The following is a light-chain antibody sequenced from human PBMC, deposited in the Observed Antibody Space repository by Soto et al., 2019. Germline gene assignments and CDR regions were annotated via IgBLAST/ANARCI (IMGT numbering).Light chain of an antibody. J-gene: IGKJ1*01. Sequence: DIVLTQSPATLSLSPGERDNLSCRASQSVSSYLAWYQQKPGQAPRLLIYDASNRATGIPARFSGSGSGTDFTLTISSLEPEEFAVYYCQKRSNWPRTFGKGNKVDIK. CDR1: QSVSSY. CDR2: DAS. CDR3: QKRSNWPRT. V-gene: IGKV3-11*01.